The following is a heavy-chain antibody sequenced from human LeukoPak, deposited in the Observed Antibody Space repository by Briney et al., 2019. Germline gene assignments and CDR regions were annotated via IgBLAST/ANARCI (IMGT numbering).Heavy chain of an antibody. V-gene: IGHV3-7*01. Sequence: GGSLRLSCAASEFTFSNYWMSWVRQAPGKGLEWVADIDQDGSAKYYVDSMKGRFTISRDNAKNSLYLQMNSLRAEDTAVYYCARAAATGTVDYWGQGTLVTVSS. J-gene: IGHJ4*02. CDR2: IDQDGSAK. CDR1: EFTFSNYW. D-gene: IGHD1-1*01. CDR3: ARAAATGTVDY.